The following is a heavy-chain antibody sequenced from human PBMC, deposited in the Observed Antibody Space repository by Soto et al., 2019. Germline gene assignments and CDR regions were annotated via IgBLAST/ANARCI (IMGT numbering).Heavy chain of an antibody. D-gene: IGHD5-18*01. CDR2: SRDRPARYTT. V-gene: IGHV3-72*01. J-gene: IGHJ4*02. CDR1: GFTCRDHY. CDR3: TREAIQLWFDF. Sequence: EVQLVESGGGLAQPGSSLTLSCAASGFTCRDHYMGWVRQAPGKGLEWVVRSRDRPARYTTDYAASVKDRFIISRDDSKNRLYLHMNNLKTGDSAWYVGTREAIQLWFDFFGQGTLVTVS.